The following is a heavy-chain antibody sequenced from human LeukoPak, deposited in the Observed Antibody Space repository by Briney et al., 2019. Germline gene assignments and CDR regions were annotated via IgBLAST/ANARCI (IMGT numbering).Heavy chain of an antibody. CDR1: GFTFDDYG. CDR3: ARVLGCTNGVCHDAFDI. J-gene: IGHJ3*02. D-gene: IGHD2-8*01. CDR2: IKEDGGEK. Sequence: PGGSLRLSCAASGFTFDDYGMSWVRQAPGKGLEWVANIKEDGGEKFHVDSVKGRFTIYRDNAKKSLYLQMNSLRAEDTAVYFCARVLGCTNGVCHDAFDIWGQGTVVTVSS. V-gene: IGHV3-7*01.